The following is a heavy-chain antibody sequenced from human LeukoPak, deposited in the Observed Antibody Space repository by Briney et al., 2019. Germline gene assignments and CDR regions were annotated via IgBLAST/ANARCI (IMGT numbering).Heavy chain of an antibody. D-gene: IGHD3-10*01. Sequence: ASVKFSCKASGYTFTGYYIHWVRHAPGQGLEWMGWINPNSGGTNYAQTFQCRVTTTSDTAISTAYMELSRLRSEDTAVYCCVSRVNWGQGTLVTVSS. CDR2: INPNSGGT. CDR3: VSRVN. J-gene: IGHJ4*02. V-gene: IGHV1-2*02. CDR1: GYTFTGYY.